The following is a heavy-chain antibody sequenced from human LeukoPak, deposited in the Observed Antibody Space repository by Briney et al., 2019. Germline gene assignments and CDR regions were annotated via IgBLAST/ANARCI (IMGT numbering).Heavy chain of an antibody. CDR1: GFTVSSNY. D-gene: IGHD3-10*01. V-gene: IGHV3-23*01. Sequence: PGGSLRLSCAASGFTVSSNYMSWVRQAPGKGLEWVSSISGSGGSTDYADSVKGRFTISRDNSKNTLYLQMNSLRAEDTAVYYCAKVFPRGVYYYGMDVWGQGTTVTVSS. J-gene: IGHJ6*02. CDR3: AKVFPRGVYYYGMDV. CDR2: ISGSGGST.